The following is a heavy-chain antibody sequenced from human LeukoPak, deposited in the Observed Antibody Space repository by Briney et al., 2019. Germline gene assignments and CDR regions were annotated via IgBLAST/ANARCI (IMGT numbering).Heavy chain of an antibody. V-gene: IGHV4-4*07. J-gene: IGHJ4*02. CDR1: VGTMSTFY. D-gene: IGHD3-22*01. CDR3: ARSYDIGGYSVGFDY. CDR2: IYTSGTT. Sequence: SETLSLTCTVSVGTMSTFYWSWIRQPAGKGLEWIGRIYTSGTTNYNPSLESLVTMSVDTSKNQFSLKLRSVTAADAAVYYCARSYDIGGYSVGFDYWGQGTLVTVSA.